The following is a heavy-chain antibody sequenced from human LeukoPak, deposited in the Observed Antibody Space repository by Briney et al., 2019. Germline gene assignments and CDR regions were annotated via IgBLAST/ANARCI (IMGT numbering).Heavy chain of an antibody. Sequence: PGGSLRLSCAASGFTFSSYSMNCVRQAPGKGLEWVSSISSSSSYIYYADSVKGRFTISRDNAKNSLYLQMNSLRAEDTAVYYCARGGANYYYYMDVWGKGTTVTVSS. CDR3: ARGGANYYYYMDV. CDR2: ISSSSSYI. D-gene: IGHD5-12*01. V-gene: IGHV3-21*01. J-gene: IGHJ6*03. CDR1: GFTFSSYS.